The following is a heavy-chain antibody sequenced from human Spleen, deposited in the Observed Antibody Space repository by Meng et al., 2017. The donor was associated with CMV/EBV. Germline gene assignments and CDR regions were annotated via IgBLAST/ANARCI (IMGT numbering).Heavy chain of an antibody. CDR1: GFTFSDYY. V-gene: IGHV3-11*04. D-gene: IGHD3-3*01. J-gene: IGHJ4*02. CDR2: ISSSGSTI. Sequence: GESLKISCAASGFTFSDYYMSWIRQAPGKGLEWVSYISSSGSTIYYADSVKGRFTISRDNAKNSLYLQMNSLRAEDTAIYYCTGTNYDFRHWGQGTLVTVSS. CDR3: TGTNYDFRH.